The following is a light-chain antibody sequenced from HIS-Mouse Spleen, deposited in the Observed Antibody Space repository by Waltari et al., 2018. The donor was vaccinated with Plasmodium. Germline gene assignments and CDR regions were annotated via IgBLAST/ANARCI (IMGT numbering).Light chain of an antibody. J-gene: IGLJ2*01. CDR2: DVN. CDR3: CSYAGTYTFVV. V-gene: IGLV2-11*01. Sequence: QSALTQPRSVSGSPGQSVTISCTGTSSDVGGYNYVSWYQQHPGKAPKLMIYDVNKRPSGVPERFSGSKSGNTASLTISGLQAEDEADYYCCSYAGTYTFVVFGGGTKLTVL. CDR1: SSDVGGYNY.